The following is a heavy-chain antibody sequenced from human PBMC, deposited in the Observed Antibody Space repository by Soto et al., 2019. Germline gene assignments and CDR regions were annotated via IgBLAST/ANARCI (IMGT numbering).Heavy chain of an antibody. J-gene: IGHJ6*02. CDR3: ARGGEISFGELLYRLTGTRLYYYGMDV. Sequence: ASVKVSCKASGYTFTSYDINWVRQATGQGLEWMGWMNPNSGNTGYAQKFQGRVTMTRNTSISTAYMELSSLRSEDTAVYYCARGGEISFGELLYRLTGTRLYYYGMDVWGQGTTVTVSS. CDR1: GYTFTSYD. D-gene: IGHD3-10*01. V-gene: IGHV1-8*01. CDR2: MNPNSGNT.